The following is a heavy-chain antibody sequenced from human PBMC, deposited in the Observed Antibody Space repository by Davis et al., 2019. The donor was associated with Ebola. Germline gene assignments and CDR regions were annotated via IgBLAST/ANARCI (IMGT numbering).Heavy chain of an antibody. Sequence: LSLTCAVYGGSFSGYYWSWIRQAPGKGLEWISYISGRGTYTHYADSVKGRFTISRDSAKKSVYLQMNSLRAEDTAVYYCARDAYDFWSGYYWSYGMDVWGQGTTVTVSS. CDR3: ARDAYDFWSGYYWSYGMDV. CDR2: ISGRGTYT. V-gene: IGHV3-11*06. D-gene: IGHD3-3*01. CDR1: GGSFSGYY. J-gene: IGHJ6*02.